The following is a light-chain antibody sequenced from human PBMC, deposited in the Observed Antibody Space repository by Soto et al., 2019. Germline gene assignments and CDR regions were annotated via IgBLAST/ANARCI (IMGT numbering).Light chain of an antibody. CDR3: QQYNSYPS. CDR1: QSISSW. CDR2: TAS. Sequence: DIQMTQSPSTLSASVGDRVTITCRASQSISSWLAWYQQKPGKAPKLLIYTASSLESGVPSRFSGSGSGTEFTLTISSLQPDDFSTEYCQQYNSYPSFGGGTKVEIK. J-gene: IGKJ4*01. V-gene: IGKV1-5*03.